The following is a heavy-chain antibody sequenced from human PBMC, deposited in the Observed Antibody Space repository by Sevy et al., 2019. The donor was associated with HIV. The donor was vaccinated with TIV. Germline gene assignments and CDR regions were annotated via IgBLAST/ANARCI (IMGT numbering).Heavy chain of an antibody. V-gene: IGHV3-23*01. J-gene: IGHJ3*01. D-gene: IGHD3-22*01. CDR3: AKALNPALESMIEVVLRTLKGFDV. Sequence: GGYLRLSCAASGFTFNTHAMTWVHQAPGKGLEWVSVISGPGLSTYYPDSVKGRFTISRDNSKNTLYLQMNSLRADDTATYYCAKALNPALESMIEVVLRTLKGFDVWGQGTMVTVSS. CDR1: GFTFNTHA. CDR2: ISGPGLST.